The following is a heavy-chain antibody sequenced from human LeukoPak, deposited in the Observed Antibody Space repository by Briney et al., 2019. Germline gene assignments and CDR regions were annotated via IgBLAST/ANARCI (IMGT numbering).Heavy chain of an antibody. D-gene: IGHD3-16*01. Sequence: APVKVSCKASGYTFTGYYMHWVRQAPGQGLEWMGWINPNSGGTNYAQKFQGRVTMTRDTSISTAYMELSRLRSDDTAVYYCAREGVDMITFGGVTPPFDYWGQGTLVTVSS. CDR3: AREGVDMITFGGVTPPFDY. V-gene: IGHV1-2*02. J-gene: IGHJ4*02. CDR2: INPNSGGT. CDR1: GYTFTGYY.